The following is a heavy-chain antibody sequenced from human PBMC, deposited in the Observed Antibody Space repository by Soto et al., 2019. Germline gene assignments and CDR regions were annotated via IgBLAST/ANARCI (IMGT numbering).Heavy chain of an antibody. CDR2: ISSDGTTT. Sequence: EVQLVESGGGLVQPGKALRLSCEASGFTFSKYWFHWVGQAPGKGPVWVSYISSDGTTTDYADSVKGRFTISRDNAKNTLYLQMDSLRAEDTVVYYCAIQDCTNDVCLEAAVTVGGALEYWGQGAQVTVSS. CDR3: AIQDCTNDVCLEAAVTVGGALEY. D-gene: IGHD2-8*01. CDR1: GFTFSKYW. V-gene: IGHV3-74*01. J-gene: IGHJ4*02.